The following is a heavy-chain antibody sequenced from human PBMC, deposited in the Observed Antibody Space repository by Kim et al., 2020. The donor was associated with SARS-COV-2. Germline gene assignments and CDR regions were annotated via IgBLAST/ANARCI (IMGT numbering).Heavy chain of an antibody. CDR1: GFTFSSYS. D-gene: IGHD6-13*01. CDR2: ISSSSSTI. J-gene: IGHJ5*02. Sequence: GGSLRLSCAASGFTFSSYSMNWVRQAPGKGLEWVSYISSSSSTIYYADSVKGRFTISRDNAKNSLYLQMNSLRDEDTAVYYCARGLHSSRLYSSSWSNWFDPWGQGTLVTVSS. CDR3: ARGLHSSRLYSSSWSNWFDP. V-gene: IGHV3-48*02.